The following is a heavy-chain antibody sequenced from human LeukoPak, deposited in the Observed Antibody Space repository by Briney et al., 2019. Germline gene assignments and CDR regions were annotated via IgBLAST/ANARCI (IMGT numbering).Heavy chain of an antibody. V-gene: IGHV4-34*01. J-gene: IGHJ4*02. CDR2: INHSGGT. CDR3: ARLIGY. D-gene: IGHD3-16*01. CDR1: GGSISSYY. Sequence: SETLSLTCTVSGGSISSYYWSWIRQPPGKGLEWIGEINHSGGTNYNPSLKSRVTISVDTSKNQFSLKLSSVTAADTAVYYCARLIGYWGQGTLVTVSS.